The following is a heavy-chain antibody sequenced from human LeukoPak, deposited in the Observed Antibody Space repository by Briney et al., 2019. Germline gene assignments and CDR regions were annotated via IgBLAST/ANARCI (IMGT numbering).Heavy chain of an antibody. V-gene: IGHV3-48*03. CDR1: GFTFSSYE. J-gene: IGHJ4*02. Sequence: GGSLRLSCAASGFTFSSYEMNWVRQAPGKGLEWVSYISSSGSTIYYADSEKGRFTISRDNAKNSLYLQMNSLRAEDTAVYYCARDLGNSWYGDYWGQGTLVTVSS. CDR2: ISSSGSTI. D-gene: IGHD6-13*01. CDR3: ARDLGNSWYGDY.